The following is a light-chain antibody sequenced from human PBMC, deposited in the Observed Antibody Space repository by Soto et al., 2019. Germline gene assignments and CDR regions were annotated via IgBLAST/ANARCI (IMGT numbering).Light chain of an antibody. J-gene: IGKJ1*01. V-gene: IGKV1-39*01. CDR3: QQSYNAPRT. Sequence: DIQMTQSPSSLSASVGDRVTITCRTSQPISDYLNSYQQKPGKAPSLLIYTASNLQTGVPSRFSGSGSGTHFTLTISSLQPEDFATYYCQQSYNAPRTFGQGTKVEIK. CDR2: TAS. CDR1: QPISDY.